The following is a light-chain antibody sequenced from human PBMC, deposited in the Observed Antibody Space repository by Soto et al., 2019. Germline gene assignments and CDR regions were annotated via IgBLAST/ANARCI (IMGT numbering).Light chain of an antibody. CDR1: SGSVSTSYY. CDR3: GLYMGGGISV. CDR2: STN. Sequence: QTVVTQEPSFSVSPGGTVTLTCGLGSGSVSTSYYPNWFQQTPGQAPRTLIYSTNARSSGVPDRFSGSILGDKAALTITGGQADDEGDYYCGLYMGGGISVFGGGTKLTVL. V-gene: IGLV8-61*01. J-gene: IGLJ2*01.